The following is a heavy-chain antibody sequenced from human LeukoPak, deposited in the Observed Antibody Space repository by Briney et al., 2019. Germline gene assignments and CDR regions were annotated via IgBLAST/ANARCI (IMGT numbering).Heavy chain of an antibody. CDR1: GYTFTGYY. CDR2: INPNSGGT. V-gene: IGHV1-2*02. J-gene: IGHJ6*02. Sequence: ASVKVSCKASGYTFTGYYMHWVRQAPGQGLEWMGWINPNSGGTNYAQKFQSRVTMTRDTSISTAYMELSRLRSDDTAVYYCARDLIYSSSLTPLYYYYGMDVWGQGTTVTVSS. CDR3: ARDLIYSSSLTPLYYYYGMDV. D-gene: IGHD6-13*01.